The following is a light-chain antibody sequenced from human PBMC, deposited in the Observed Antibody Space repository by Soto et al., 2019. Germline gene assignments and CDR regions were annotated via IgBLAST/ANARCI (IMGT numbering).Light chain of an antibody. CDR3: QAWDNSLV. J-gene: IGLJ2*01. V-gene: IGLV3-1*01. CDR2: QDS. CDR1: KLGDNY. Sequence: SYELTQPPSVSVSPGQTASITCSGDKLGDNYACWYQQKPGQSPVLVIYQDSKRPSGIPERFSGSNSGNTATLTISGTQAMDEADYYCQAWDNSLVFGGGTKVTVL.